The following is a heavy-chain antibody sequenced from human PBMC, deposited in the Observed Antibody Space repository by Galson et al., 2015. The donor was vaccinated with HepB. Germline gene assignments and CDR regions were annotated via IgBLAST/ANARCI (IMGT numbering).Heavy chain of an antibody. D-gene: IGHD3-10*01. CDR3: AKIWFGELLAFDY. J-gene: IGHJ4*02. CDR2: IRYDGSNK. CDR1: GFTFSSYG. Sequence: SLRLSCAASGFTFSSYGMHWVRQAPGKGLEWVAFIRYDGSNKYYADSVKGRFTISRDNSKNTLYLQMNSLRAEDTAVYYCAKIWFGELLAFDYWGQGTLVTVSS. V-gene: IGHV3-30*02.